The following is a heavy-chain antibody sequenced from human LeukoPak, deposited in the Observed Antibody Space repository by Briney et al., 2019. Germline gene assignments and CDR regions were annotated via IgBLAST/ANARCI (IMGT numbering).Heavy chain of an antibody. J-gene: IGHJ4*02. CDR1: GFTFRSYS. Sequence: GGSLRLSCAASGFTFRSYSMNWVRQAPGKGLEWVSSISSSSSYIYYADSVKGRFTISRDNAKNSLYLQMSSLRAEDTAVYYCHAYYYDGSGYHQDYWGQGTLVTVSS. V-gene: IGHV3-21*01. D-gene: IGHD3-22*01. CDR2: ISSSSSYI. CDR3: HAYYYDGSGYHQDY.